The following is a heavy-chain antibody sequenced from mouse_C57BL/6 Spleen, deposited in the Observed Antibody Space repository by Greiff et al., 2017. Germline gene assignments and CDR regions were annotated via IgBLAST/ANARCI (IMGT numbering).Heavy chain of an antibody. Sequence: VQLQQSGPELVKPGASVKISCKASGYAFSSSWMNWVKQRPGKGLEWIGRIYPGDGDTNYNGKFKGKATLTADKSSSTAYMQLSSLTSEDSAVYFCARRYDYDYAMDYWGQGTSVTVSS. V-gene: IGHV1-82*01. D-gene: IGHD2-4*01. CDR2: IYPGDGDT. CDR1: GYAFSSSW. CDR3: ARRYDYDYAMDY. J-gene: IGHJ4*01.